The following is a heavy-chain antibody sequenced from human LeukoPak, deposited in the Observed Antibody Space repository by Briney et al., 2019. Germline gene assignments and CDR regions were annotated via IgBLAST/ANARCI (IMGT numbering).Heavy chain of an antibody. V-gene: IGHV3-7*01. CDR2: IKQDGSEK. J-gene: IGHJ4*02. Sequence: GGSLRLSCAASGFTFSSYWMSWVRQAPGKGLEWVANIKQDGSEKYYVDSVKGRFTISRDNAKNSLYLQMNSLRAEDTAVYYCARCSGDYGDYVNYWGQGTLVTVSS. CDR1: GFTFSSYW. D-gene: IGHD4-17*01. CDR3: ARCSGDYGDYVNY.